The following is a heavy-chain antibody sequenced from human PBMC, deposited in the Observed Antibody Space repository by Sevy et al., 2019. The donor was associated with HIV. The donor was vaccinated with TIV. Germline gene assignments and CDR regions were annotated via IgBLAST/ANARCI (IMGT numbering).Heavy chain of an antibody. CDR2: ISNSGTTI. CDR3: ARDLPPSATTVPHFDC. Sequence: GGSLRLSCAASGFSFSSYEMNWVRQAPGKGLEWVSYISNSGTTISYSDSVRGRFTIFRDNARNLLYLQMNSLRAEDTAVYFCARDLPPSATTVPHFDCWGQGTLVTVSS. V-gene: IGHV3-48*03. J-gene: IGHJ4*02. CDR1: GFSFSSYE. D-gene: IGHD4-17*01.